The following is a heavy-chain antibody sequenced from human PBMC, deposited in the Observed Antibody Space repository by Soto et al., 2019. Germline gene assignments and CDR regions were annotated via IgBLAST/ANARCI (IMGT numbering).Heavy chain of an antibody. J-gene: IGHJ6*03. V-gene: IGHV3-33*01. D-gene: IGHD3-3*01. CDR3: ARGAGIFGVVSPFDYYYYMDV. Sequence: GGSLRLSCAASGFTFSSYGMHWVRQAPGKGLEWVAVIWYDGSNKYYADSVKGRFTISRDNSKNTLYLQMNSLRAEDTAVYYCARGAGIFGVVSPFDYYYYMDVWGKGTTVTVSS. CDR1: GFTFSSYG. CDR2: IWYDGSNK.